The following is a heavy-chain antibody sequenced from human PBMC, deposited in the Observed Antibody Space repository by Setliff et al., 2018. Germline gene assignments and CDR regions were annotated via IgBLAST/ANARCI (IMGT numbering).Heavy chain of an antibody. CDR1: GLTFGDYA. CDR2: ISGSGSTI. Sequence: PGGSLRLSCAASGLTFGDYAMGWVRQAPGKGLEWVSYISGSGSTIYYADSVKGRFTISRDNAKNSLYLQLNSLRAEDTAVYHCARDIDTTSHYGMFDYWGQGALVTVSS. CDR3: ARDIDTTSHYGMFDY. J-gene: IGHJ4*02. D-gene: IGHD3-9*01. V-gene: IGHV3-48*03.